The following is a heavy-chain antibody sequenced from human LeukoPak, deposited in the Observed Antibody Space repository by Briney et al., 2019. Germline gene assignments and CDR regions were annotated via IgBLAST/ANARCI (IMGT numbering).Heavy chain of an antibody. CDR1: GFTFSSFG. D-gene: IGHD2-15*01. V-gene: IGHV3-23*01. CDR2: ISGSGGST. CDR3: ARDENAYCSGGSCSYFQH. J-gene: IGHJ1*01. Sequence: PGGTLRLSCAASGFTFSSFGMSWVRQAPGKGLEWVSAISGSGGSTYYADSVRGRFTISRDNARNSLYLQMNSLRGEDTAVYYCARDENAYCSGGSCSYFQHWGQGTLVTVSS.